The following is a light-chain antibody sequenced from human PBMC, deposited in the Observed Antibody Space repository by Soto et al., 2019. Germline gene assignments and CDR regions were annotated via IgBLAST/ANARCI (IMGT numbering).Light chain of an antibody. CDR1: QDISGF. CDR3: QQFNSFPLT. CDR2: AAS. J-gene: IGKJ3*01. Sequence: DIQLTQSPSFLSASVGGRVTITCRASQDISGFLAWYQQRPGKAPKLLIYAASTLESGVPSRFSGSGSGTEFTLTISSLQPEDFASYFCQQFNSFPLTFGPGTKVDLK. V-gene: IGKV1-9*01.